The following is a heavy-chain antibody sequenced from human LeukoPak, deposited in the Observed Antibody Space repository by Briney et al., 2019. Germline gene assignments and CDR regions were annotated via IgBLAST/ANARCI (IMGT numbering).Heavy chain of an antibody. V-gene: IGHV3-23*01. D-gene: IGHD2-15*01. Sequence: GGSLRLSRAASGLTFNTSAMSWVRQAPGKGLEWVSAISDNARETYYADSVKGRFTISRDNSKNTLYLQMKSLRAEDTALYYFVISTFIDSGGQGTLVTVSS. CDR3: VISTFIDS. CDR1: GLTFNTSA. CDR2: ISDNARET. J-gene: IGHJ1*01.